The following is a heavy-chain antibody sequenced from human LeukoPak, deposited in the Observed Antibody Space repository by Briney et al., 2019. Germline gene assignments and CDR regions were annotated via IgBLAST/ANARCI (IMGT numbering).Heavy chain of an antibody. CDR2: ISAYNGNT. CDR1: GYTFTSYG. V-gene: IGHV1-18*01. Sequence: GASVKVSCKASGYTFTSYGISWVRQAPGQGLEWMGWISAYNGNTNYAQKLQGRVTMTTDTSTSTAYMELRSLRSDDTAVYYCARDGANSSGYKDYCYYGMDVWGQGTTVTVSS. D-gene: IGHD3-22*01. J-gene: IGHJ6*02. CDR3: ARDGANSSGYKDYCYYGMDV.